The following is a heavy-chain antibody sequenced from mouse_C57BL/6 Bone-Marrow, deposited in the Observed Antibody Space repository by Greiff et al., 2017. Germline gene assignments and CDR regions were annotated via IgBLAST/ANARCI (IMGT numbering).Heavy chain of an antibody. CDR1: GFTFSDYG. CDR3: ARPPITTVVVPYFDY. CDR2: ISSGSSTI. Sequence: EVKLMESGGGLVKPGGSLKLSCAASGFTFSDYGMHWVRQAPEKGLEWVAYISSGSSTIYYADTVKGRFTISRDNAKNTLFLQMTSLRSEDTAMYYCARPPITTVVVPYFDYWGQGTTLTVSS. V-gene: IGHV5-17*01. D-gene: IGHD1-1*01. J-gene: IGHJ2*01.